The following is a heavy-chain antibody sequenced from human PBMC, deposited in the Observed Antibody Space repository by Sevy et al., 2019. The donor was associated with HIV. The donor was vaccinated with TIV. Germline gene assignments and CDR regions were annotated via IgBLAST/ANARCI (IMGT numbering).Heavy chain of an antibody. D-gene: IGHD2-15*01. Sequence: GSLRLSCAASGFTFSSYAMSWVRQAPGKGLEWVSAISGSGGSTYYADSVKGRFTISRDNSKNTLYLQMNSLRAEDKAVYYCAKDLGYCSGGSCYVGAFDIWGQGTMVTVSS. J-gene: IGHJ3*02. CDR2: ISGSGGST. CDR3: AKDLGYCSGGSCYVGAFDI. V-gene: IGHV3-23*01. CDR1: GFTFSSYA.